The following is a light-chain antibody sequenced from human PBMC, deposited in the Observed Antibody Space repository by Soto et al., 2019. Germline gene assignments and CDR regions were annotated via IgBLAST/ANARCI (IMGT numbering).Light chain of an antibody. CDR1: QSVSSSY. J-gene: IGKJ1*01. CDR3: QQYGSSPPWT. Sequence: EIVLTQSPGTLSLSPGERATLSCRASQSVSSSYLAWYQQKPGQAPRLLIYGASSRATGIPDRFSGSGSWTEFTFTIIRLEPEDFSVYYCQQYGSSPPWTFGQGTKVEIK. CDR2: GAS. V-gene: IGKV3-20*01.